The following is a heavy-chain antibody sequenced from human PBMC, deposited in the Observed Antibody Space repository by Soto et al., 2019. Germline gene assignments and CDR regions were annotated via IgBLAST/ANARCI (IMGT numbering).Heavy chain of an antibody. CDR2: INAGNGNT. Sequence: ASVKVSCKASGYTFSNYAIHWVRQAPGQRLEWMGWINAGNGNTKSSQKFQGRVTITRDTSASTAYMELSSLRSEDTAVYYCAKGATPAFDNWGQDTVLPISA. CDR3: AKGATPAFDN. D-gene: IGHD3-16*01. V-gene: IGHV1-3*01. CDR1: GYTFSNYA. J-gene: IGHJ1*01.